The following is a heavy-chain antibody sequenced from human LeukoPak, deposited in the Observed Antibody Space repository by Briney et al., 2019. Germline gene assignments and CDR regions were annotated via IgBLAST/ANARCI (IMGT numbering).Heavy chain of an antibody. CDR3: ARDLVTVTKGFDI. D-gene: IGHD4-17*01. V-gene: IGHV4-59*01. J-gene: IGHJ3*02. CDR2: IHTSGST. Sequence: SETLSLTCTVSGGSIINYYWSWIRQPPGKGLEWIGYIHTSGSTNYNPFLKSRVTISIDTSKNQFSLKLSSVTTADTAVYYCARDLVTVTKGFDIWGLGTMVSVSS. CDR1: GGSIINYY.